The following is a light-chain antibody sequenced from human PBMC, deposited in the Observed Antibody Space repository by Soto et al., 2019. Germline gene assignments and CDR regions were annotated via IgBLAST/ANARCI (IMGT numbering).Light chain of an antibody. CDR1: QSIGNF. CDR2: DAS. CDR3: QQYNSWPPIT. V-gene: IGKV3-11*01. Sequence: EIVLTQSPAILSLSPGERATLSCRASQSIGNFLAWYQQKPGQPPRLLIFDASNRAAGVPARFSGSGSGTDFTLTIRSLEPEDFAVYYCQQYNSWPPITFGQGTRLEIK. J-gene: IGKJ5*01.